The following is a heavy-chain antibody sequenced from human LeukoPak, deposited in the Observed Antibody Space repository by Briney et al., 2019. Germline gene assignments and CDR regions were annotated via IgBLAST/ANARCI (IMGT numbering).Heavy chain of an antibody. J-gene: IGHJ3*01. D-gene: IGHD5-12*01. CDR2: INPNSGGT. Sequence: ASVKVSCKASGYTFTGYYMHWGRQAPGQGLEWMGWINPNSGGTNYAQKFQGRVTMTRDTSISTAYMELSRLRSDDTAVYYCARDPKYSDFHLGSGAFDLWGQGTMVTVS. V-gene: IGHV1-2*02. CDR1: GYTFTGYY. CDR3: ARDPKYSDFHLGSGAFDL.